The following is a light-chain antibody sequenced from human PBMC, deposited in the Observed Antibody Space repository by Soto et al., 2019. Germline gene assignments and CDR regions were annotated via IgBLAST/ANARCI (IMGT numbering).Light chain of an antibody. CDR1: QSISSW. V-gene: IGKV1-5*01. CDR2: EAS. CDR3: QQYDTYYT. J-gene: IGKJ2*01. Sequence: DIQMTQSPSTLSASVGDRVTITCRASQSISSWLACYQQQPGKAPKLMNYEASSLESGVQSRFSGSGSGTEFTLTINSLQPDDFATYYCQQYDTYYTFGQGTKVDIK.